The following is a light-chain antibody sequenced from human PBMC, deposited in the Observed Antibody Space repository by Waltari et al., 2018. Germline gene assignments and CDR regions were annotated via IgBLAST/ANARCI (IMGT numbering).Light chain of an antibody. V-gene: IGLV2-23*02. Sequence: QSALTQPVSVSGSPGQSIAISCIGTSSDVGANNFLSWYQQHPGRAPKLMIHEVTKRPSGVSTRFSGSKSGNTASLTISGLQAEDEADYYCCSYTTIGPVLIGGGTKVTVL. CDR3: CSYTTIGPVL. CDR2: EVT. CDR1: SSDVGANNF. J-gene: IGLJ2*01.